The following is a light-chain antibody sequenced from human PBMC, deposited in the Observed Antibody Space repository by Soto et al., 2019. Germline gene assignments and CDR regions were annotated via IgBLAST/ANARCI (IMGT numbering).Light chain of an antibody. V-gene: IGKV3-20*01. CDR1: QSVSSSF. J-gene: IGKJ4*01. Sequence: EIVLTQSPGTLSLSPGERATLSCRASQSVSSSFLAWYQQKPGQAPRLLIYGASSRATGIPDRFSGSGSGTDFALPISRLEPEDFAVYYCLQYGSSPLTFGGGTKVEIK. CDR2: GAS. CDR3: LQYGSSPLT.